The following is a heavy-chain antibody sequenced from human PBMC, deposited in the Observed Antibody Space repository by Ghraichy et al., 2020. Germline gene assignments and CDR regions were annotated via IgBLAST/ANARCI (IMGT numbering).Heavy chain of an antibody. CDR2: ISSSSSYI. CDR1: GFTFSSYS. V-gene: IGHV3-21*01. J-gene: IGHJ4*02. CDR3: AREYSGSTYYFDY. Sequence: GGSLRLSCAASGFTFSSYSMNWVRQAPGKGLEWVSSISSSSSYIYYADSVKGRFTISRDNAKNSLYLQMNSLRAEDTAVYYCAREYSGSTYYFDYWGQGTLFTVSS. D-gene: IGHD1-26*01.